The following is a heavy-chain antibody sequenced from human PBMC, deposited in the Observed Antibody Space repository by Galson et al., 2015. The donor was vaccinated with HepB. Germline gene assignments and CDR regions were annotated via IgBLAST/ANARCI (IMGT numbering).Heavy chain of an antibody. D-gene: IGHD2-21*02. CDR2: INTYNGDT. J-gene: IGHJ6*03. Sequence: SVKVSCKASGYTFTAYNLAWVRQAPGQGLEWVAWINTYNGDTNSAHNVQGRVTITRDIFTRTAYMDLRRLKSDDTAVYYCARVTHSRLTAGVMDVWGEGTRVIVS. CDR3: ARVTHSRLTAGVMDV. CDR1: GYTFTAYN. V-gene: IGHV1-18*01.